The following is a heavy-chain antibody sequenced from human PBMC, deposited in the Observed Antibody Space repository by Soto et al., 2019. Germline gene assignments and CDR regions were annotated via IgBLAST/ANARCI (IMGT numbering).Heavy chain of an antibody. J-gene: IGHJ6*02. CDR3: AKDGSGRWAMDA. CDR1: GFMFTNYS. D-gene: IGHD3-10*01. CDR2: ITGSGSHA. V-gene: IGHV3-23*01. Sequence: EVPLLESGGGLVQPGGSLRLSCAASGFMFTNYSMRWVRQAPGKGLEWVSTITGSGSHAYYADSVKGRFTISNDISKSTLFLHMNSLSAEDTAVYYCAKDGSGRWAMDAWGQGTTVTVSS.